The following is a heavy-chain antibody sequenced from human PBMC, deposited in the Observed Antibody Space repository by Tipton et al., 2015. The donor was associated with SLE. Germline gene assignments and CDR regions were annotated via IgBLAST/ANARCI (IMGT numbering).Heavy chain of an antibody. Sequence: TLSLTCTVSGGSMNSGSFYWSWIRQPAGKGLQWIGRIYTTGSPNYNPSLKSRVTISVDTSKNRFSLRLNSVTAADTAIYYCAKYYYDATGYQSVDYWGQGALVTVSS. D-gene: IGHD3-22*01. CDR1: GGSMNSGSFY. J-gene: IGHJ4*02. CDR3: AKYYYDATGYQSVDY. CDR2: IYTTGSP. V-gene: IGHV4-61*02.